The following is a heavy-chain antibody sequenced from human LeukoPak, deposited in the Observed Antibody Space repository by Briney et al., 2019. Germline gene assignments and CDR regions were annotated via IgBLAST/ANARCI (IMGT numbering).Heavy chain of an antibody. D-gene: IGHD6-19*01. CDR1: GFTFSSYS. CDR3: ARVPYSSGWYVSARTNDY. Sequence: GGPLRLSCAASGFTFSSYSMNWVRQAPGKGLEWVSSISSSSSYIYYADSVKGRFTISRDNAKNSLYLQMNSLRAEDTAVYYCARVPYSSGWYVSARTNDYWGQGTLVTVSS. V-gene: IGHV3-21*01. CDR2: ISSSSSYI. J-gene: IGHJ4*02.